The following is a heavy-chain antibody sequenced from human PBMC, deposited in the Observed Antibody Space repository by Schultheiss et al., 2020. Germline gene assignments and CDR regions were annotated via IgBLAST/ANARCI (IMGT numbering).Heavy chain of an antibody. CDR2: ISGSGGST. D-gene: IGHD3-22*01. J-gene: IGHJ4*02. V-gene: IGHV3-23*01. CDR3: AKDRYDSSGLDY. CDR1: GFTFSSYA. Sequence: GGSLRLSCTTSGFTFSSYAMSWVRQAPGKGLEWVSSISGSGGSTYYGDSVKGRFTISRDNSKNTLYLQMNRLRAEDTAVYYCAKDRYDSSGLDYWGQGTLVTVSS.